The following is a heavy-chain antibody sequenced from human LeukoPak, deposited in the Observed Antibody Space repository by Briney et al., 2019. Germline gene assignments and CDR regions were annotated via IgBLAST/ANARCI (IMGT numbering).Heavy chain of an antibody. Sequence: SQTLSLTCTVSGGSISSGDYYWSWIRQPPGKGLEWIGYIYYSGSTYYNPYLKSRVTISVDTSKNQFSPKLSSVTAADTAVYYCARAGDYGVDYWGQGTLVTVSS. CDR2: IYYSGST. V-gene: IGHV4-30-4*08. CDR3: ARAGDYGVDY. D-gene: IGHD4-17*01. J-gene: IGHJ4*02. CDR1: GGSISSGDYY.